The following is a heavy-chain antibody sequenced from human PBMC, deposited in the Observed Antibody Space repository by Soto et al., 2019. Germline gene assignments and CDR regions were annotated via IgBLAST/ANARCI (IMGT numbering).Heavy chain of an antibody. CDR1: GVSISSSSYY. CDR3: ARANWYSEY. J-gene: IGHJ4*02. Sequence: SETLSLTCNVSGVSISSSSYYWGWIRQPPGKGLEWIGSISYSGSTYYNPSLKSRVTISVDTSKNQFSLNLTSLTAADTAIYYCARANWYSEYWGQGTLVTVSS. D-gene: IGHD7-27*01. V-gene: IGHV4-39*07. CDR2: ISYSGST.